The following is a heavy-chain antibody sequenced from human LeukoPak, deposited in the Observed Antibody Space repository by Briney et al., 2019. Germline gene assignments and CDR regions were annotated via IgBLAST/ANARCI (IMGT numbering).Heavy chain of an antibody. CDR2: MDYSGSA. J-gene: IGHJ5*02. Sequence: SETLSLTCTVSGGSISNYFWTWMRQPPGKGREWIACMDYSGSANYNPALKSRVTISVDMSKNQFSLKLSSMTPADTAVYYCVRGGSGVLYNWVGWFDPWGQGTLVTVSS. CDR1: GGSISNYF. CDR3: VRGGSGVLYNWVGWFDP. V-gene: IGHV4-59*01. D-gene: IGHD3-10*01.